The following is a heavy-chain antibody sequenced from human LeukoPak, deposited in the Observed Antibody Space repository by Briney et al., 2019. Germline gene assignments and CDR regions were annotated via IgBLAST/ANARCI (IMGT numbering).Heavy chain of an antibody. J-gene: IGHJ4*02. CDR1: GYSFTSYW. D-gene: IGHD5-18*01. CDR2: IYPGDSDT. V-gene: IGHV5-51*01. Sequence: GKSLKISCKGSGYSFTSYWIGWVRQMPGKGLEWMGIIYPGDSDTAYSPSFQGQVTVSADKSITTAYLQWSSLKASDTAMYYCARRGRYSYGSYFDYWGQGTLVTVSS. CDR3: ARRGRYSYGSYFDY.